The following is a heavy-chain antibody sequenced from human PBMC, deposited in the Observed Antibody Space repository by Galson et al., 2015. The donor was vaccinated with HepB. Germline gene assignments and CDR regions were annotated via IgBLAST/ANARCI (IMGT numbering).Heavy chain of an antibody. CDR3: AKTQSSTWYFGIDS. CDR2: ISYDGSNK. Sequence: SLRLSCAATGFAFSNFGMHWVRQAPGKGLEWVAVISYDGSNKYYADSVKGRFTISRDNSENTLYLQMNSLRAEDTAVYYCAKTQSSTWYFGIDSWGQGTLVTVSS. V-gene: IGHV3-30*18. D-gene: IGHD6-13*01. CDR1: GFAFSNFG. J-gene: IGHJ4*02.